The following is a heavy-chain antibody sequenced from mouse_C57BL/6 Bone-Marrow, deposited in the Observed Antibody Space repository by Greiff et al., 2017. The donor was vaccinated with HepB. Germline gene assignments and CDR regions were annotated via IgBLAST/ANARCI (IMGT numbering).Heavy chain of an antibody. J-gene: IGHJ2*01. D-gene: IGHD1-1*01. V-gene: IGHV1-15*01. Sequence: QVQLQQSGAELVRPGASVTLSCKASGYTFTDYEMHWVKQTPVHGLEWIGAIDPETGGTAYNQKFKGKAILTADKSSSTAYMELRSLTSEDSAVYFGTRRGYYCGSSPRGEGYWGQGTTLTVSS. CDR3: TRRGYYCGSSPRGEGY. CDR2: IDPETGGT. CDR1: GYTFTDYE.